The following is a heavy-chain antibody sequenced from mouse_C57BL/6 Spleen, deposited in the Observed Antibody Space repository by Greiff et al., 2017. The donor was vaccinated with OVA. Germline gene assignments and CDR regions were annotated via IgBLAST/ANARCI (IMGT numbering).Heavy chain of an antibody. J-gene: IGHJ2*01. CDR3: ATSYGSSYIDY. CDR2: IYPSDSET. CDR1: GYTFTSYW. V-gene: IGHV1-61*01. D-gene: IGHD1-1*01. Sequence: QVQLQQPGAELVRPGSSVKLSCKASGYTFTSYWMAWVKQRPGQGLEWIGNIYPSDSETHYNQKFKDKATLTVDKSSSPAYMQLSSLPSEDSAVYYCATSYGSSYIDYWGQGTTLTVSS.